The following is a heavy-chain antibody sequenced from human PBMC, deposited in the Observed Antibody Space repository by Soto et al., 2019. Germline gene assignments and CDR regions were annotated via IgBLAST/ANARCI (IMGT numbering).Heavy chain of an antibody. CDR1: GYTFTNTY. CDR2: MNPGSGDT. D-gene: IGHD5-18*01. V-gene: IGHV1-8*03. J-gene: IGHJ5*02. Sequence: GASEKVSCKASGYTFTNTYVSWGLQATGQGLEWMGWMNPGSGDTGYAQKFQGRVTITRDISIATAYMELNSLTSEDTAIYYCARMESFGSLNWFDPWGQGTLVTVSS. CDR3: ARMESFGSLNWFDP.